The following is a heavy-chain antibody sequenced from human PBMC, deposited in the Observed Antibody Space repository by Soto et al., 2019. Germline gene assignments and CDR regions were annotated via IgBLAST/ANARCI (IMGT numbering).Heavy chain of an antibody. D-gene: IGHD6-13*01. CDR1: GFTFSSYW. V-gene: IGHV3-7*05. Sequence: GGSLRLSCAASGFTFSSYWMSWVRQAPGKGLEWVANIKQDGSEKYYVDSVKGRFTISRDNAKNSLYLQMNSLRAEDTAVYYCARDGDSSSYYYYGMDVWGQGTTVTVS. CDR3: ARDGDSSSYYYYGMDV. CDR2: IKQDGSEK. J-gene: IGHJ6*02.